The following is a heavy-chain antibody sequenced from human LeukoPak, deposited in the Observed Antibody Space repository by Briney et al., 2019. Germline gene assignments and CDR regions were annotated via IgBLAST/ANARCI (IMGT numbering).Heavy chain of an antibody. D-gene: IGHD2-15*01. Sequence: GGSLRLSCSASGFTFGSYWMTWVRQAPGKGLDWVANINQDGSEQLYVDSVQGRFTISRDNAKNSLYLQMSSLRAEDTAVYYCARISRHCSSASCYHIDYCGQGTLVTVSS. CDR3: ARISRHCSSASCYHIDY. CDR1: GFTFGSYW. J-gene: IGHJ4*02. V-gene: IGHV3-7*01. CDR2: INQDGSEQ.